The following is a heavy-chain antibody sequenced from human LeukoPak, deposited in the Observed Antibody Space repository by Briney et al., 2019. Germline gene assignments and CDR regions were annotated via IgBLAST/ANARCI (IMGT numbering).Heavy chain of an antibody. J-gene: IGHJ4*02. CDR2: IWYDGSNK. V-gene: IGHV3-33*08. Sequence: GGSLRLSCVASGFTFTSYGMHWVRQAPGKGLEWVAVIWYDGSNKYYADSVKGRFTISRDNSKNTLYLQMNSLRAEDTAVYCCARPYCSGGSCFDYWGQGTLVTVSS. CDR1: GFTFTSYG. D-gene: IGHD2-15*01. CDR3: ARPYCSGGSCFDY.